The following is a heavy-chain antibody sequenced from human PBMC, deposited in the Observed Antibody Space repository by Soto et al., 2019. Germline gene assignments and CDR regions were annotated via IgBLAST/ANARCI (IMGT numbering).Heavy chain of an antibody. J-gene: IGHJ3*02. D-gene: IGHD5-18*01. CDR2: IYYDGNT. V-gene: IGHV4-39*01. Sequence: SETLSLTCTVSGGSIISSSHYWGWIRQPPGKGLESVANIYYDGNTYYNPSLESRVTISLDTSKNQFSLRLDSVTAADTAVYYCARRYGKNAFDIWGQGTMVTVSS. CDR3: ARRYGKNAFDI. CDR1: GGSIISSSHY.